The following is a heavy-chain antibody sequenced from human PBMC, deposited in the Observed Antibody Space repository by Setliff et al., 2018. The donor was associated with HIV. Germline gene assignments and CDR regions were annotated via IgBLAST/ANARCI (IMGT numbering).Heavy chain of an antibody. D-gene: IGHD4-17*01. V-gene: IGHV1-2*02. CDR2: INPNSGGT. CDR1: GYTFTGYH. J-gene: IGHJ3*01. Sequence: GASVKVSCKASGYTFTGYHMHWVRQAPGQGLEWMGWINPNSGGTNYSQKFQGRVTMTRDTSISKAYMELSRLRSDDTAVYYCARAPYGDYGINFNAFDLWGRGTLVTVSS. CDR3: ARAPYGDYGINFNAFDL.